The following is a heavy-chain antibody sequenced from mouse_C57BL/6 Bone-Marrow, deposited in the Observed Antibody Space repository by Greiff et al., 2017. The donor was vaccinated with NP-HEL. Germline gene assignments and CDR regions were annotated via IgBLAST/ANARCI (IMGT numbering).Heavy chain of an antibody. CDR2: ISYSGST. CDR3: ARGWLLWYFDV. V-gene: IGHV3-1*01. Sequence: EVQLQQSGPGMVKPSQSLSLTCTVTGYSITSGYDWHWIRHLPGNKLEWMGYISYSGSTNYNPSLKSRISITHDTSKNHFFLKLNSVTTEDTATYYCARGWLLWYFDVWGTGTTVTVSS. CDR1: GYSITSGYD. J-gene: IGHJ1*03. D-gene: IGHD2-3*01.